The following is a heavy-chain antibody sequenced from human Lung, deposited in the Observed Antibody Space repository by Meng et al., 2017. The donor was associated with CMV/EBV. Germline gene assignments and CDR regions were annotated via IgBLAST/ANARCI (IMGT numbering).Heavy chain of an antibody. CDR1: GFTIDDYG. CDR3: ARRYYDRGRGIDY. V-gene: IGHV3-20*01. D-gene: IGHD3-10*02. Sequence: GGSLRLXXAASGFTIDDYGMSWVRQTPGKGLEWVSGINCNGGSTGYADSVKGRFTISRDNAKNSLYLQMNSLGADDAALYHCARRYYDRGRGIDYWGQGTLVTVSS. J-gene: IGHJ4*02. CDR2: INCNGGST.